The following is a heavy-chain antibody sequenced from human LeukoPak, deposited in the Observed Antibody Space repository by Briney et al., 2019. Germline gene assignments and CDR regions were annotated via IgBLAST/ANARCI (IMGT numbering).Heavy chain of an antibody. CDR1: GGSISSYY. J-gene: IGHJ4*02. CDR2: IYTSGST. V-gene: IGHV4-4*07. Sequence: SETLSLTCTASGGSISSYYWSWIRQRAGQGLEWIGRIYTSGSTNYNPSLKSRVTISVDKSKNQFSLKLSSVTAADTAVYYCARDRGDTSGHFDYWAQGTLVTVSS. D-gene: IGHD3-22*01. CDR3: ARDRGDTSGHFDY.